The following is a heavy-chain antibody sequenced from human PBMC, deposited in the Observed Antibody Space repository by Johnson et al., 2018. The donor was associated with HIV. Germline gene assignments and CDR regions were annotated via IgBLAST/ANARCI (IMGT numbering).Heavy chain of an antibody. CDR1: GITFSTYA. J-gene: IGHJ3*02. CDR3: ARDLDWGRQSGAFDI. V-gene: IGHV3-23*01. D-gene: IGHD7-27*01. CDR2: ISGSGGST. Sequence: VQVLESGGGLVQPGGSLRLSCAASGITFSTYAMSWVRQAPGKGLEWVSGISGSGGSTYYADSLKGRFTISRDNSKNTLYLQMNSLRAEDTALYYCARDLDWGRQSGAFDIWGQGTMVTVSS.